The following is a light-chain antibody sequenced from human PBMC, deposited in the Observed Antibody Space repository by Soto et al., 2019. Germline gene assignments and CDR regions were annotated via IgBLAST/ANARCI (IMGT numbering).Light chain of an antibody. CDR3: RQSGGT. J-gene: IGKJ1*01. Sequence: DIQMTQSPSTRSSSLGDRVTITCRASQSIVGWLAWYQQKPGKAPKLLIYKASTLESGVPSRFIGSGSGTEFTLTISSLQPDEFATYYCRQSGGTFGQGTKVDIK. V-gene: IGKV1-5*03. CDR1: QSIVGW. CDR2: KAS.